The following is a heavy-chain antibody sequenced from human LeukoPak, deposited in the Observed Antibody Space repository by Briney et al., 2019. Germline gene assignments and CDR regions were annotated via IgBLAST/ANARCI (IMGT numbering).Heavy chain of an antibody. V-gene: IGHV4-34*01. D-gene: IGHD3-3*01. Sequence: PSETLSLTCAVYGGSFSGYYWSWIRQPPGKGLEWIGEINHSGSTNYNPSLKSRVTISVDTSKNQFSLKLSSVTAADTAVYYCARARYDFWSGYYDYYYYGMDVWGQGTTVTVSS. CDR2: INHSGST. CDR3: ARARYDFWSGYYDYYYYGMDV. CDR1: GGSFSGYY. J-gene: IGHJ6*02.